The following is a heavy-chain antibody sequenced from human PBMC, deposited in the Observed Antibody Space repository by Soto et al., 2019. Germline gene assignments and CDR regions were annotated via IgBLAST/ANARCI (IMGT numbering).Heavy chain of an antibody. CDR2: MNRDGTEK. V-gene: IGHV3-7*05. D-gene: IGHD5-12*01. Sequence: EELLVESGGGLVQPGGSLRLSCAASGFTFSSYWMSWVRQPPGTGLEWVANMNRDGTEKYYVDSVAGRFTISRDNARNALYLQMNNLRVDDTAVYYCARDPNSGYDRGRNYWGQGTLVSVSS. J-gene: IGHJ4*02. CDR1: GFTFSSYW. CDR3: ARDPNSGYDRGRNY.